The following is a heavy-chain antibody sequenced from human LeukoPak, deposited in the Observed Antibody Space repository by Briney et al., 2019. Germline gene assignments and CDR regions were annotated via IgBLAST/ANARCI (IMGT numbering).Heavy chain of an antibody. J-gene: IGHJ4*02. Sequence: ASVKLTCKASGYTFTSYGISWMRQAPGQGLEWIGWISACNGNKNYAQKLQGRVTMNTDTSTSTAYMERRSLRSDDTAVYYCARDGSGYYYSNDYGGQGTLVTASS. CDR1: GYTFTSYG. CDR2: ISACNGNK. D-gene: IGHD3-22*01. CDR3: ARDGSGYYYSNDY. V-gene: IGHV1-18*01.